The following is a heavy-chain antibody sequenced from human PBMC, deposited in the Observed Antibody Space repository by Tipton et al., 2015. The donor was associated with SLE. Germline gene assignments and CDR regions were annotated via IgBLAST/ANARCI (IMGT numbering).Heavy chain of an antibody. CDR3: ARGELDDAFDI. J-gene: IGHJ3*02. CDR2: IYTSGST. Sequence: TLSLTCTVSGGSTSSYYWCWIRQPPGKGLEWNGYIYTSGSTNYNPSLKSRVTISVDTSKNQFSLRLSSVTAADTAVYYCARGELDDAFDIWGQGTMVTVSS. D-gene: IGHD1-26*01. CDR1: GGSTSSYY. V-gene: IGHV4-4*08.